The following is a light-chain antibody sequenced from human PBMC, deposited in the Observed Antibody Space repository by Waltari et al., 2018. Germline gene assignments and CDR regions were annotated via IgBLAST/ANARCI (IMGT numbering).Light chain of an antibody. Sequence: QSALTQPAAVSGSPGQSITISCSATSSDLGGFNSVSWYQQHPGKAPKLMIFDVSDRPSGVSNRFSGSTSGNTASLTISGLQAEDEADYYCSSNTNIVAVFGGGTKLTVL. J-gene: IGLJ3*02. CDR3: SSNTNIVAV. V-gene: IGLV2-14*01. CDR1: SSDLGGFNS. CDR2: DVS.